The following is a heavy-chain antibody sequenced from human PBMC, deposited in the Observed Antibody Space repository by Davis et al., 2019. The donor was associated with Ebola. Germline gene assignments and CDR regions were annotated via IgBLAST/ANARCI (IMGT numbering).Heavy chain of an antibody. CDR1: GGSISGSTYY. CDR2: IYYSGST. Sequence: SETLSLTCTVSGGSISGSTYYWGWIRQPPGKGLEWIASIYYSGSTYYNPSLKSRVTISVDTSKSQFSLKLSSVTAADTAVYYCARHRYYDSSGYLFDYWGQGTLVTVSS. D-gene: IGHD3-22*01. CDR3: ARHRYYDSSGYLFDY. V-gene: IGHV4-39*01. J-gene: IGHJ4*02.